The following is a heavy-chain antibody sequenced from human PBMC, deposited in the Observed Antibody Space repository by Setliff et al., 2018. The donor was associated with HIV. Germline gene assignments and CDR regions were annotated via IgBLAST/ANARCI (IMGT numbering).Heavy chain of an antibody. D-gene: IGHD3-10*01. CDR3: ARGAPSGSGRHRWNS. V-gene: IGHV4-34*01. CDR1: GGSFSGYY. Sequence: SETLSLTCAVYGGSFSGYYWSWIRQPPGKGLEWIGEINHSGSTNYNPSLKSRVTISIDTSKNQFSLRLSSVTAADTAVYYCARGAPSGSGRHRWNSWGQGTLVTVS. CDR2: INHSGST. J-gene: IGHJ4*02.